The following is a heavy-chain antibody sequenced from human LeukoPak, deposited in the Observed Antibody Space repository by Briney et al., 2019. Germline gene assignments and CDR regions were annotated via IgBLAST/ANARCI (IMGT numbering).Heavy chain of an antibody. Sequence: GGSLRLSCAASGFTFSSYGMSWVRQAPGKGLEWVSAISGSGGSTYYADSVKGRFTISRDNSKNTLYLQMNSLRAEDTAVYYCAKDQRQGTTLFYYFDYWGQGTLVTVSS. CDR2: ISGSGGST. V-gene: IGHV3-23*01. CDR3: AKDQRQGTTLFYYFDY. CDR1: GFTFSSYG. D-gene: IGHD1-1*01. J-gene: IGHJ4*02.